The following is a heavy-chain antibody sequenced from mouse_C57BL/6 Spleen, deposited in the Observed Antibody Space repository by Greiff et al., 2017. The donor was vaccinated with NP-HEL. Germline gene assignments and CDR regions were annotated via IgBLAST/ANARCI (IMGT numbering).Heavy chain of an antibody. CDR2: IDPENGDT. J-gene: IGHJ3*01. CDR1: GFNIKDDY. Sequence: VQLQQSGAELVRPGASVKLSCTASGFNIKDDYMHWVKQRPEQGLEWIGWIDPENGDTEYASKFQGKATITADTSSNTAYLQLSSLTSEDTAVYYWTTKGLKAWFAYWGQGTLVTVSA. V-gene: IGHV14-4*01. CDR3: TTKGLKAWFAY.